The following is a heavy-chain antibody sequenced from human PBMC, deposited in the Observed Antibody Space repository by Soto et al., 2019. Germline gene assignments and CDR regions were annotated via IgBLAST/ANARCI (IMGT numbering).Heavy chain of an antibody. V-gene: IGHV3-23*01. D-gene: IGHD1-1*01. J-gene: IGHJ4*02. CDR1: GFTFSSYA. CDR3: ARGRGLYNSGRSQLDS. Sequence: PGGSLRLSCAASGFTFSSYAMSWVRQAPGKGLEWVSAISGSGGSTYYADSVKGRFTISRDNSKNTLYLQMNSLRSEDTALYYCARGRGLYNSGRSQLDSWGQGTLVTVSS. CDR2: ISGSGGST.